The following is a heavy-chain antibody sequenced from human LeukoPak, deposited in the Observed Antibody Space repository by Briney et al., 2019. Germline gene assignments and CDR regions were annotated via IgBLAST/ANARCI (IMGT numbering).Heavy chain of an antibody. CDR1: GYSFTTYW. CDR3: ARQAVDYYYGMDV. J-gene: IGHJ6*02. D-gene: IGHD6-25*01. Sequence: GESLRISCKGSGYSFTTYWISWVRQMPGKGLEWMGRIDPTDSYTNYSPSFQGHVTVSADRSISTAYLQWSSLKASDTALYYCARQAVDYYYGMDVWGQGTTVTVSS. V-gene: IGHV5-10-1*01. CDR2: IDPTDSYT.